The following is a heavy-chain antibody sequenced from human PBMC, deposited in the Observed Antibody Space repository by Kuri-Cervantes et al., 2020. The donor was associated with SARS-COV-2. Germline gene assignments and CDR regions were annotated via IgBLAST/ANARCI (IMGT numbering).Heavy chain of an antibody. V-gene: IGHV1-24*01. Sequence: ASVKVSCKVSGYTLTELSMHWVRQAPGKGLEWMGGFDPEDGETIYAQKLQGRVTMTTDTSTSTAYMELRSLSSVTAADTAVYYCAIAWSTFDYWGQGTLVTVSS. CDR2: FDPEDGET. CDR1: GYTLTELS. D-gene: IGHD2-15*01. CDR3: AIAWSTFDY. J-gene: IGHJ4*02.